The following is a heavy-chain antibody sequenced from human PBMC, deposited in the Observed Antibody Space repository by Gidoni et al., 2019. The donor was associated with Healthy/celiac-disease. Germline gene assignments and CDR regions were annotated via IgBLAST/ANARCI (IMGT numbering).Heavy chain of an antibody. J-gene: IGHJ4*02. CDR3: ARGFLYNAYLDY. D-gene: IGHD1-20*01. V-gene: IGHV4-39*01. CDR2: IYYSGST. Sequence: QLQLQASGPGLVKPSETLSLTCTVSGGSISSSSYYWGWIRQPPGKGLEWIGSIYYSGSTYYNPSLKSRVTISVDTSKNQFSLKLSSVTAADTAVYYCARGFLYNAYLDYWGQGTLVTVSS. CDR1: GGSISSSSYY.